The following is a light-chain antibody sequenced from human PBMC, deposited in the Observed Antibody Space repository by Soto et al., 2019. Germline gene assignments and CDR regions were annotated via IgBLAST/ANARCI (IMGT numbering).Light chain of an antibody. CDR3: QSFDTRLNSVV. CDR2: GNN. J-gene: IGLJ2*01. V-gene: IGLV1-40*01. Sequence: QSVVTQPPSVSGAPGQRVTISCTGSSSNIGAGYDVHWYQQFPGTAPKLLIYGNNNRPSGVTDRFSGSKSGTSASLAITVLQAEDEADYYCQSFDTRLNSVVFGGRTKLTVL. CDR1: SSNIGAGYD.